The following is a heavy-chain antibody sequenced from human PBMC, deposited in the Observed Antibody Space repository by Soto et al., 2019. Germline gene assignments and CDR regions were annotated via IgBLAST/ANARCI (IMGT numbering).Heavy chain of an antibody. CDR2: INAGNGNT. CDR1: GYTFTSYA. CDR3: ARLACVYDFWSVYCAGDTYNWFDP. Sequence: ASVKVSCKASGYTFTSYAMHWVRQAPGQRLEWMGWINAGNGNTKYSQKFQGRVTITRDTSASTAYMELSSLRSEDTAVYYCARLACVYDFWSVYCAGDTYNWFDPWGQGTLVTVSS. D-gene: IGHD3-3*01. V-gene: IGHV1-3*01. J-gene: IGHJ5*02.